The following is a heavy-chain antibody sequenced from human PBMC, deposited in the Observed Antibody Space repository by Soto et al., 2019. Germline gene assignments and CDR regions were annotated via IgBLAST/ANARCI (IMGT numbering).Heavy chain of an antibody. CDR1: GGTFSDYT. CDR3: ARNGALTGKGYSYGMEA. Sequence: SVKVSCKASGGTFSDYTINWVRQAPGQRLEWMGGIIPIFDTANYAEKFQGRVTITADESASTSYMEVSSLRSEDTAVYYCARNGALTGKGYSYGMEAWGEGTMVTGSS. J-gene: IGHJ6*04. V-gene: IGHV1-69*13. D-gene: IGHD1-26*01. CDR2: IIPIFDTA.